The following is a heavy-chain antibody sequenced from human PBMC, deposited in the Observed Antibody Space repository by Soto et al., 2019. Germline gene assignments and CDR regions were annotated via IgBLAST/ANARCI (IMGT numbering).Heavy chain of an antibody. Sequence: QITLKESGPTLVKPTQTLTLTCTFSGFSLSTSGVGVGWIRQPPGKALEWLALIYWNDDKRYSPSLKSRLTITKDTSKNPVVLTMTNMDPVDTATYYCALQGSGWYYFDYWGQGTLVTVSS. CDR1: GFSLSTSGVG. D-gene: IGHD6-19*01. J-gene: IGHJ4*02. V-gene: IGHV2-5*01. CDR2: IYWNDDK. CDR3: ALQGSGWYYFDY.